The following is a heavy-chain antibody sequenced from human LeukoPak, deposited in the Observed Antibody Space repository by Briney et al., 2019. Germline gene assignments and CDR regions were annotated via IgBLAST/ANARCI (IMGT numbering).Heavy chain of an antibody. CDR1: GFTFSSYW. Sequence: PGGSLRLSCAASGFTFSSYWMHWVRQAPGTGLVWVSRINSDGSSTSYADSVKGRFTISRDNAKNTLYLHMNSLRAEDTAVYYCARGMYSSSWYTFLVYWGQGTLVTVSS. D-gene: IGHD6-13*01. CDR3: ARGMYSSSWYTFLVY. CDR2: INSDGSST. V-gene: IGHV3-74*01. J-gene: IGHJ4*02.